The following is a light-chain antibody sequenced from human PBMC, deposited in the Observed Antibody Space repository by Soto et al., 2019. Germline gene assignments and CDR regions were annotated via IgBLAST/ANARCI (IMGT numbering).Light chain of an antibody. CDR1: QSISSY. Sequence: DIQMTQSPSSLSASVGDRVTITCRASQSISSYLNWYQQKPGKAPKLLIYAASSLQSRVPSRFSGSGSGTAFTLTISSLQPEDFATYYCQQSYSTPITFGQGTRLEIK. J-gene: IGKJ5*01. V-gene: IGKV1-39*01. CDR2: AAS. CDR3: QQSYSTPIT.